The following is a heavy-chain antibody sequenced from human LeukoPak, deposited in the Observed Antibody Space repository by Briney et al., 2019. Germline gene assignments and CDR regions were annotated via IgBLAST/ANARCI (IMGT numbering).Heavy chain of an antibody. Sequence: ASVKVSCKASGGTFSSYAISWVRQAPGQGLEWMGRIIPILGIANYAQKFQGRVTITADKSTSTAYMGLSSLRSEDTAVYYCARDAEAWSGYFDYWGQGTLVTVSS. CDR2: IIPILGIA. V-gene: IGHV1-69*04. D-gene: IGHD3-3*01. J-gene: IGHJ4*02. CDR1: GGTFSSYA. CDR3: ARDAEAWSGYFDY.